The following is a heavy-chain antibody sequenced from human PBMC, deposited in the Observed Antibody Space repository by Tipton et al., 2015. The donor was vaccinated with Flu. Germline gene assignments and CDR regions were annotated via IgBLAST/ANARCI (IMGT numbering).Heavy chain of an antibody. V-gene: IGHV4-38-2*01. CDR2: IYHNGST. CDR3: ANRAVGGPDWYFDL. D-gene: IGHD6-19*01. CDR1: AYSGYSVSGTYY. Sequence: TLSLTCAVSAYSGYSVSGTYYWGWIRQPPGEGLEWIGTIYHNGSTYYNPSLKSRVTISLDTSKNQFSLKLSSVTAADTALYYCANRAVGGPDWYFDLWGRGTPVTVSS. J-gene: IGHJ2*01.